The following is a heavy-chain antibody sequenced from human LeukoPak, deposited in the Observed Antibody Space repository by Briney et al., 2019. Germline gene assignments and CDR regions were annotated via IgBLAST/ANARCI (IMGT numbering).Heavy chain of an antibody. J-gene: IGHJ4*02. Sequence: PSETLSLTCTVSGGSVSGYYWSWIRQPPGKGLEWIGYIHYSGSTNYNPSLKSRVTISVVTTKNQYSLKLSSVTAADTAIYYCARGGSKQWLVDDSWGQGTLVTVSS. CDR2: IHYSGST. CDR1: GGSVSGYY. V-gene: IGHV4-59*02. D-gene: IGHD6-19*01. CDR3: ARGGSKQWLVDDS.